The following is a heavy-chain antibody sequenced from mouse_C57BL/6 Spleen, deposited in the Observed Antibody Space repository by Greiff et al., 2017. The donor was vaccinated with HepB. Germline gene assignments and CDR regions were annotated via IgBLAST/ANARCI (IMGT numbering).Heavy chain of an antibody. J-gene: IGHJ2*01. Sequence: EVQLVESGGGLVKPGGSLKLSCAASGFTFSSYAMSWVRQTPEKRLEWVATISDGGSYTYYPDNVKGRFTISRDNAKNNLYLQMSHLKSEDTAMYYCARESFTTVVAYFDYWGQGTTLTVSS. V-gene: IGHV5-4*01. CDR1: GFTFSSYA. D-gene: IGHD1-1*01. CDR3: ARESFTTVVAYFDY. CDR2: ISDGGSYT.